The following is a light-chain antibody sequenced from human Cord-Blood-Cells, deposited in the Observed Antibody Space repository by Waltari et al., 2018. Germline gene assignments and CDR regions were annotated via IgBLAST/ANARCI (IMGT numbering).Light chain of an antibody. V-gene: IGKV2-28*01. CDR2: LGS. CDR1: QTLLHSNGYNY. CDR3: MQALQTPRT. Sequence: DIVMTQSPLSLPVTPVEPASISCSSSQTLLHSNGYNYLDWYLQKPGQSPQLLIYLGSNRASGVPDRFSGSGSGTDFTLKISRVEAEDVGVYYCMQALQTPRTFGQGTKVEIK. J-gene: IGKJ1*01.